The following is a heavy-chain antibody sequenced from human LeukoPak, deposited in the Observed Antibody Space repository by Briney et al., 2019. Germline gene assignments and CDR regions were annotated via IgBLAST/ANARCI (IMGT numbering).Heavy chain of an antibody. CDR2: IDPSDSYT. CDR1: GYSFTSYW. Sequence: GESLRISCKGSGYSFTSYWISWVRQLPAKDLEWMGRIDPSDSYTNYSPSFQGHVTISADKSINTAYLQWSSLKASDTAMYYCARLGSNNYFDPWGQGTLVTVSS. CDR3: ARLGSNNYFDP. J-gene: IGHJ5*02. V-gene: IGHV5-10-1*01. D-gene: IGHD7-27*01.